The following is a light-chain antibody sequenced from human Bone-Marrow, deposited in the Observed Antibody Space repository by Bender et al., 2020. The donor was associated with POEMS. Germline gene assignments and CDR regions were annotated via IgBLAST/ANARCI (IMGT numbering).Light chain of an antibody. Sequence: QSVLTQPPSASGTPGQRVTISCSGGSSNIGAHAVNWYQHLPETAPKLLIYSSHRRPSEVPDRFSGSRSGTSASLAISGLQSEDEADYYCAVWDDSLNGWVFGGGTKLTVL. CDR2: SSH. CDR1: SSNIGAHA. CDR3: AVWDDSLNGWV. V-gene: IGLV1-44*01. J-gene: IGLJ3*02.